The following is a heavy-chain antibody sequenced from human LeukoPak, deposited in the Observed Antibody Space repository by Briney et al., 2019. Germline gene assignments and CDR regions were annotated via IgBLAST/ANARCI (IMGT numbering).Heavy chain of an antibody. V-gene: IGHV3-23*01. D-gene: IGHD1-7*01. Sequence: PPGGSLRLSCAASGFTFRSYAMSWVRQAPGKGLEWVSAIGGGGGSTYYADSVKGRFTISRDNSKNTLYLQMNSLRAEDTAVYYCAKGLWNYDYWGQGTLVTVSS. J-gene: IGHJ4*02. CDR1: GFTFRSYA. CDR2: IGGGGGST. CDR3: AKGLWNYDY.